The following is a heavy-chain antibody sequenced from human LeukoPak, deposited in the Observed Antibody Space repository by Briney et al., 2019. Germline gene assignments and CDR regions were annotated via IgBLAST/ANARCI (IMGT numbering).Heavy chain of an antibody. CDR3: ARDNYDILTGYLYYFDY. D-gene: IGHD3-9*01. CDR2: IKQDGSEK. J-gene: IGHJ4*02. CDR1: GFTFSSYW. V-gene: IGHV3-7*01. Sequence: EPGGSLRLSGAASGFTFSSYWMSWVRQAPGKGLEWVANIKQDGSEKYYVDSAKGRFTISRDNAKNSLYLQMNSLRAEDTAVYYCARDNYDILTGYLYYFDYWGQGTLVTVSS.